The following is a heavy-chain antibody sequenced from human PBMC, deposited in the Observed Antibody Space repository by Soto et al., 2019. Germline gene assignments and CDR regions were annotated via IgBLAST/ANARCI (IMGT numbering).Heavy chain of an antibody. CDR1: GFTFSSYA. J-gene: IGHJ5*02. CDR2: ISGSGGST. Sequence: GGSLRLSCAASGFTFSSYAMSWVRQAPGKGLEWVSAISGSGGSTYYADSVKGRFTISRDNSKNTLYLQMNSLRAEDTAVYYCAKEKKESPTTGYARFDPWGQGTLVTVSS. D-gene: IGHD4-17*01. CDR3: AKEKKESPTTGYARFDP. V-gene: IGHV3-23*01.